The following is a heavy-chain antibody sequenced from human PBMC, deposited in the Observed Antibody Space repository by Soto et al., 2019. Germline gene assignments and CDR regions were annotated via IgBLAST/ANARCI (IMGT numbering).Heavy chain of an antibody. J-gene: IGHJ4*02. D-gene: IGHD3-22*01. Sequence: PSETLSLTCTVSGDSISDFYWSWIRQPPGKGLEWIGYIYDGGSANYNPSLKSRVTIPVDTSKNQFSLKLRSVTAADTAVYYCARDKGSFYDTTGWVFDYWGQGALVTVSS. V-gene: IGHV4-59*01. CDR2: IYDGGSA. CDR1: GDSISDFY. CDR3: ARDKGSFYDTTGWVFDY.